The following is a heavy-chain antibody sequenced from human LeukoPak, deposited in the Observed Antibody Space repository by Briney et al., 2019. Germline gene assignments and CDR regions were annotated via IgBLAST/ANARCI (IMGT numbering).Heavy chain of an antibody. CDR3: ARTHSIAVAAYYFGY. V-gene: IGHV4-59*01. Sequence: SETLSLTCTVSGGSISSCYWSWIRQPPGKGLEWIGYIYYSGSTNYNPSLKSRVTISVDTSKNQFSLKLSSVTAADTAVYYCARTHSIAVAAYYFGYWGQGTLVTVSS. D-gene: IGHD6-19*01. CDR2: IYYSGST. CDR1: GGSISSCY. J-gene: IGHJ4*02.